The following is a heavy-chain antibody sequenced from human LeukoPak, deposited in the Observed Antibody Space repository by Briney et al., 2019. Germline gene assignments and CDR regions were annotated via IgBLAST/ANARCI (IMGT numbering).Heavy chain of an antibody. CDR1: GFTFDDYA. J-gene: IGHJ3*02. D-gene: IGHD6-13*01. V-gene: IGHV3-9*01. Sequence: GGSLRLSCAASGFTFDDYAMHWVRQAPGKGLEWVSGISWNSGSIGYADSVKGRFTISRDNAKNSLYLQMNSLRAEDTALYYCAKETIAAAALQGSVAAFDIWGQGTMVTVSS. CDR2: ISWNSGSI. CDR3: AKETIAAAALQGSVAAFDI.